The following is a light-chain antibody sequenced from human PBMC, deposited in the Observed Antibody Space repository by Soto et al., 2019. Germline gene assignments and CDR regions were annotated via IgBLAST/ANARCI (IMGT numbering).Light chain of an antibody. CDR1: SSDVGSYNL. CDR3: CSYAGSDTYV. CDR2: EVT. Sequence: QSVLTQPASVSGSPGQSITISCTGTSSDVGSYNLVSWYQQHPGKAPKLMFYEVTKRPSGVSNRFSGSKSGNTASLTISGLQAEDEADYHCCSYAGSDTYVFGTGTKVTVL. V-gene: IGLV2-23*02. J-gene: IGLJ1*01.